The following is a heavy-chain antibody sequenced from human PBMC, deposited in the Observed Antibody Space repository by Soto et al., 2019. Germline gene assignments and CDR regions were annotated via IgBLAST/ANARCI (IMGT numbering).Heavy chain of an antibody. CDR2: ISPYNGNT. Sequence: QVPLVQSGDEVKKPGASVKVSCKASGYTFTNYGISWVRQAPGQGLEWMGWISPYNGNTKYPQKLQGRVTMTTDTSTRTSYMELRSLRSDDTAVYFCARDGDRCTSTRCSPWPDTHFDLCGRGTLVTVSS. J-gene: IGHJ2*01. CDR1: GYTFTNYG. CDR3: ARDGDRCTSTRCSPWPDTHFDL. D-gene: IGHD2-2*01. V-gene: IGHV1-18*01.